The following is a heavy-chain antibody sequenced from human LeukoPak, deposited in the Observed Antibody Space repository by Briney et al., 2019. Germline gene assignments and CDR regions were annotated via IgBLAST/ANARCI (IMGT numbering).Heavy chain of an antibody. CDR3: AKDSHGFYFDY. J-gene: IGHJ4*02. CDR2: VSGSGGST. CDR1: GFTFSKYG. V-gene: IGHV3-23*01. Sequence: GGSLRLSCAASGFTFSKYGMSWVRQAPGKGLEWVSAVSGSGGSTYYADSVKGRFTISRDNSKNTLYLQMNSLRAEDTAVYYCAKDSHGFYFDYWGQGTLLTVYS.